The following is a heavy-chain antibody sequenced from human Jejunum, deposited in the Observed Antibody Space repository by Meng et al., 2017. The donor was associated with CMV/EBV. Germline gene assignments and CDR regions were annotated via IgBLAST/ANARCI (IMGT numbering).Heavy chain of an antibody. V-gene: IGHV3-21*06. Sequence: TGFTVYIYGVNWDRQAPGQGLEWVPSFSSKSDYIYYTDSITGLFTISSDNAKNSLFLQINSLRSEDTAVYYFTSDYPFTVVSAPFDYWGQGTLVTVSS. CDR2: FSSKSDYI. D-gene: IGHD4-11*01. CDR3: TSDYPFTVVSAPFDY. CDR1: GFTVYIYG. J-gene: IGHJ4*02.